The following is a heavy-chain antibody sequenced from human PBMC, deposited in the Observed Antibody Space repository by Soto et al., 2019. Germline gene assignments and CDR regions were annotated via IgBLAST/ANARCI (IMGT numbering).Heavy chain of an antibody. CDR2: ISYDGSNK. CDR1: GFTFSSYG. Sequence: GGSLRLSCAASGFTFSSYGMHWVRQAPGKGLEWVAVISYDGSNKYYADSVKGRFTISRDNSKNTLYLQMNSLRAEDTAVYYCAKGSSPDLYYYGMDVWGQGTTVTVSS. J-gene: IGHJ6*02. V-gene: IGHV3-30*18. CDR3: AKGSSPDLYYYGMDV.